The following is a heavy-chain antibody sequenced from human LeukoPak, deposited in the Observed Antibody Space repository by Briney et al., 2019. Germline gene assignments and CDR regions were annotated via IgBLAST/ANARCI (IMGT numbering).Heavy chain of an antibody. V-gene: IGHV3-74*01. CDR1: GFTFSSYW. Sequence: GGSLRLSCAASGFTFSSYWMHWVRQAPGKGLVWVSRINTDGSSTTYTDSVKGRFTMSRDNSKNTLYLQMNSLRAEDTAVYYCAKDWPRSGSYYEYYFDYWGQGTLVTVSS. CDR2: INTDGSST. CDR3: AKDWPRSGSYYEYYFDY. J-gene: IGHJ4*02. D-gene: IGHD3-10*01.